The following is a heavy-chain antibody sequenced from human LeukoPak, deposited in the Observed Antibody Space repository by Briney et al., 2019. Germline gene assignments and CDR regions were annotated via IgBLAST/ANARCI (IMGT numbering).Heavy chain of an antibody. J-gene: IGHJ5*02. CDR2: IYYSGST. CDR3: ARDFRRARYNWFDP. D-gene: IGHD1-14*01. CDR1: GGSISSYY. Sequence: SETLSLTCTVSGGSISSYYWSWIRQPPGKGLEWIGYIYYSGSTNYNPSLKSRVTISVDTSKNQFSLKLSSVTAADTAVYCCARDFRRARYNWFDPWGQGTLVTVSS. V-gene: IGHV4-59*01.